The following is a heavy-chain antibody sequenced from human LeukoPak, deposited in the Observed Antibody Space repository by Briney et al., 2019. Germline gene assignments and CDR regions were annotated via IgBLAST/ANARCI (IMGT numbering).Heavy chain of an antibody. Sequence: PSETLSLTCTVSGGSFSTYYWTWIRQPPGEGLEWVGYIYSSGSTNYNPSLKSRITISVDTSKNQFSLKLSSVTAADTAVYYCARGGSGYSTDYRGQGTLVTVSS. D-gene: IGHD3-22*01. V-gene: IGHV4-59*01. J-gene: IGHJ4*02. CDR1: GGSFSTYY. CDR3: ARGGSGYSTDY. CDR2: IYSSGST.